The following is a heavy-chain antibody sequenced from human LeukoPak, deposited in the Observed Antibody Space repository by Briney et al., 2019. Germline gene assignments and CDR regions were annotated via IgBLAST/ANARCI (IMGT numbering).Heavy chain of an antibody. CDR2: IGGSGDST. Sequence: GGSLRLSCAASGFTFSNYAMSWVRQAPGKGLEWVSAIGGSGDSTYYADPVKGRFTISRDNSKNTLYLRMNSLRAEDTAVYYCAKDEGLTVGAADYFHYWGQGTLVTVSS. D-gene: IGHD2-15*01. CDR3: AKDEGLTVGAADYFHY. CDR1: GFTFSNYA. J-gene: IGHJ4*02. V-gene: IGHV3-23*01.